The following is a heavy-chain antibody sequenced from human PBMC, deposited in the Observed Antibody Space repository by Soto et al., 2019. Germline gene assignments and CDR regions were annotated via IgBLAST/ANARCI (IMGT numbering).Heavy chain of an antibody. V-gene: IGHV1-69*04. CDR1: GGTFRSYA. J-gene: IGHJ6*02. D-gene: IGHD2-21*01. CDR2: IIPILGIA. CDR3: ASRYCGTCVCSHTRYYYYGLDV. Sequence: QVKLVQSGAEVKKPGSSVKVSCKASGGTFRSYAVSWVRQAPGQGLEWMGGIIPILGIATYAQKFQGRVTITADKSASTVYIELASLRSEDTAVFYCASRYCGTCVCSHTRYYYYGLDVWCQGTTVTVSS.